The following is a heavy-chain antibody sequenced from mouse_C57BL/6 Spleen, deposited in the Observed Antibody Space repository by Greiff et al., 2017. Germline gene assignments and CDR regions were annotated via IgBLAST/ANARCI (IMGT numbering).Heavy chain of an antibody. Sequence: EVKVEESGEGLVKPGGSLKLSCAASGFTFSSYAMSWVRQTPEKRLEWVAYISSGGDYIYYADTVKGRFTISRDNARNTLYLQMSSLKSEDTAMYYCTRVYYYGSYYFDYWGQGTTLTVSS. CDR2: ISSGGDYI. CDR3: TRVYYYGSYYFDY. J-gene: IGHJ2*01. V-gene: IGHV5-9-1*02. D-gene: IGHD1-1*01. CDR1: GFTFSSYA.